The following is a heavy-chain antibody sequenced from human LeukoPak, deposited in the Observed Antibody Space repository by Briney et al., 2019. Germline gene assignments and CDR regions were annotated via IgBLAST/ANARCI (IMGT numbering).Heavy chain of an antibody. V-gene: IGHV3-7*01. CDR2: INQDGSEK. J-gene: IGHJ4*02. CDR3: ARAGPSGAVVPAAPDY. CDR1: GLIFRTYW. D-gene: IGHD2-2*01. Sequence: GGSLRLSCEVSGLIFRTYWMDWVRQAPERGLEWVANINQDGSEKYFVDSVKGRFTIFRDNAKNALYLQMNSLRAEDTAVYYCARAGPSGAVVPAAPDYWGQGTLVTVSS.